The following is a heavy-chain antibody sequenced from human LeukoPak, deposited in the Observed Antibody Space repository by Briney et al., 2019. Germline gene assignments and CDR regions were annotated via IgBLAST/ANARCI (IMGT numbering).Heavy chain of an antibody. CDR2: INPSGGGT. Sequence: ASVKVSCKASGYTFTSYYMHWVRQAPGQGLEWMGIINPSGGGTNYAQKFQGRVTMTRDTSISTAYMELSRLRSDDTAVYYCARSPYSYGFTSDYWGQGTLVTVSS. D-gene: IGHD5-18*01. CDR3: ARSPYSYGFTSDY. CDR1: GYTFTSYY. V-gene: IGHV1-2*02. J-gene: IGHJ4*02.